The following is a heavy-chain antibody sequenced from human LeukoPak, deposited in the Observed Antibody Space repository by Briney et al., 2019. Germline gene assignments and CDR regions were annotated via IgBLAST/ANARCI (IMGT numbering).Heavy chain of an antibody. CDR1: GYTFTGYY. J-gene: IGHJ3*02. CDR2: INPNSGGT. D-gene: IGHD6-13*01. Sequence: ASVKVSCKASGYTFTGYYMHWVRQAPGQGLEWMGWINPNSGGTNYAQKFQGRLTMTRYTSISTAYMELSRLRSDDTAVYYCARSLAAAGLEGSQHAFDIWGQGTMVTVSS. CDR3: ARSLAAAGLEGSQHAFDI. V-gene: IGHV1-2*02.